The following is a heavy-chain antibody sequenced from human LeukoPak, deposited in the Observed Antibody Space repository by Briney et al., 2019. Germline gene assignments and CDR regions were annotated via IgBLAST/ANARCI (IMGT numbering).Heavy chain of an antibody. J-gene: IGHJ6*02. CDR2: ISSSGTTS. CDR1: GFTFNNFA. V-gene: IGHV3-23*01. CDR3: AKEWDQLPHFMDV. D-gene: IGHD2-2*01. Sequence: GGSLSLSCAASGFTFNNFAMTWVRQPPGQGLECVSGISSSGTTSYYADSVKGRFTISRDNSRNPLYLHMNSLRAEDTALYYCAKEWDQLPHFMDVWGQGTTVTVSS.